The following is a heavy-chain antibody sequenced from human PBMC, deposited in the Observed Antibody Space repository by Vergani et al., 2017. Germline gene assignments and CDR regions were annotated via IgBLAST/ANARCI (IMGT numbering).Heavy chain of an antibody. CDR1: GFSLSTSGMC. Sequence: QVTLRESGPALVKPTQTLTLTCTFSGFSLSTSGMCVSWIRQPPGKALEWLALIDWDEDKYYSTSLQTRLTISKDTSKNQVVLTMTNMDTVDTASYCCADRRNSDYGDGGGWRVKVGEYYDYWGQGTLVTVSS. V-gene: IGHV2-70*01. CDR3: ADRRNSDYGDGGGWRVKVGEYYDY. D-gene: IGHD4-17*01. CDR2: IDWDEDK. J-gene: IGHJ4*02.